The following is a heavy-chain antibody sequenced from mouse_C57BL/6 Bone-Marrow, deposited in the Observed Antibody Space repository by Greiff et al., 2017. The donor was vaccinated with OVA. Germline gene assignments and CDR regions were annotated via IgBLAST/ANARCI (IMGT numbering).Heavy chain of an antibody. CDR3: ARGGGGGGLRLTY. V-gene: IGHV3-5*01. CDR1: GISITTGNYR. Sequence: EVQLQESGPGLVKPSQTVFLTCTVTGISITTGNYRWSWIRQFPGNKLEWIGYIYYSGTINYNPSLTSRTTITRDTPKNQFFLEMNSLTAEDTATDSCARGGGGGGLRLTYWGQGTLVTVSA. CDR2: IYYSGTI. J-gene: IGHJ3*01. D-gene: IGHD2-4*01.